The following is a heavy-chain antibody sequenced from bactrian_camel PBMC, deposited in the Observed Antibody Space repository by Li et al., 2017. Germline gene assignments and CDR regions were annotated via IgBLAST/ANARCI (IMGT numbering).Heavy chain of an antibody. D-gene: IGHD7*01. J-gene: IGHJ4*01. CDR2: IATGGGVT. CDR3: AIDHWCTFPRPN. CDR1: GITSSTNC. V-gene: IGHV3S1*01. Sequence: HVQLVESGGGSVQAGGSLTLSCAASGITSSTNCIGWFRQAPGKEREGVATIATGGGVTYYADSVKGRFTISQDNAKNTLYLQMNSLKPEDTAMYYCAIDHWCTFPRPNWGQGTQVTVS.